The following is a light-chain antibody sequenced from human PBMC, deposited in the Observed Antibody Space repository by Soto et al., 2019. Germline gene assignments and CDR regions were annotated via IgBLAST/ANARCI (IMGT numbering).Light chain of an antibody. J-gene: IGLJ3*02. V-gene: IGLV1-44*01. Sequence: QSVLTQPPSASGAPGQRVTISCSGSSSNIGSNTVSWYQQLPGMAPKLLIYNHNHRPSDVPDRFSASKAGTSASLAITGLQYEDEADFYCVTWDDSLNGVVFGGGTQLTVL. CDR3: VTWDDSLNGVV. CDR2: NHN. CDR1: SSNIGSNT.